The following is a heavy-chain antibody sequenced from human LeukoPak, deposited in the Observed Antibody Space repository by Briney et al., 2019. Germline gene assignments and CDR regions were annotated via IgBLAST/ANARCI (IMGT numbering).Heavy chain of an antibody. CDR3: ARDRSGDYGERSDPGYFDY. V-gene: IGHV3-66*01. J-gene: IGHJ4*02. Sequence: PGGSLRLSCAASGFTVSSNYMSWVRQAPGKGLEWVSVIYSGGSTYYADSVKGRFTISRDNSKNTLYLQMNSLRAEDTAVYYCARDRSGDYGERSDPGYFDYWGQGTLVTVSS. CDR1: GFTVSSNY. CDR2: IYSGGST. D-gene: IGHD4-17*01.